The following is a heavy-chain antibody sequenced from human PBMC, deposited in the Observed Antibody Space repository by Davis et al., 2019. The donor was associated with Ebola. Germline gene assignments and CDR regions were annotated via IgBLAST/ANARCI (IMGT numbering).Heavy chain of an antibody. D-gene: IGHD6-19*01. CDR3: ARASFGYNSGWYADY. CDR1: GFTLTNYA. Sequence: AASVKVSCKASGFTLTNYAIHWVRQAPGQRLEWMGWVHGGNGNTKYSQRFQGRVTITTDTSASTVYLDLTSLRSDDTAVFYCARASFGYNSGWYADYWGPGSLDTVSS. J-gene: IGHJ4*02. CDR2: VHGGNGNT. V-gene: IGHV1-3*01.